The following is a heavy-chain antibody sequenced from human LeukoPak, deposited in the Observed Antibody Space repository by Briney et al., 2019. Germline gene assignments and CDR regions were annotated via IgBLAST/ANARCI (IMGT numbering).Heavy chain of an antibody. V-gene: IGHV4-4*07. CDR1: VGSHSSYH. Sequence: PSETLSHTCTGSVGSHSSYHWREMRLPAGKGRAWIGHLYTSGTTNFNPSLKSRVTMSVDTSKNQFSLNLSAVTAADTAVYYCARVYYSRFDPWGQGTLVTVSS. CDR2: LYTSGTT. D-gene: IGHD3-10*01. CDR3: ARVYYSRFDP. J-gene: IGHJ5*02.